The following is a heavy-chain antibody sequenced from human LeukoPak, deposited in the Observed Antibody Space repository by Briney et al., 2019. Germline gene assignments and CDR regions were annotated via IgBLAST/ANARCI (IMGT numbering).Heavy chain of an antibody. Sequence: PGGSLRLSCAASGLTFSSYAMSWVRQAPGKGLEWVSAISGSGGSTYYADTVKGRFTISRDNSKNTLYLQMNSLRAEDTAVYYCARSLRVRGVPDYMDVWGKGTTVTISS. J-gene: IGHJ6*03. CDR3: ARSLRVRGVPDYMDV. CDR2: ISGSGGST. CDR1: GLTFSSYA. D-gene: IGHD3-10*01. V-gene: IGHV3-23*01.